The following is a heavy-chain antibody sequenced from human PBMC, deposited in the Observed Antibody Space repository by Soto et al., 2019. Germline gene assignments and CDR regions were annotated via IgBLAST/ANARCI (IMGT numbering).Heavy chain of an antibody. CDR1: GYTFTGYY. Sequence: ASVKVSCKASGYTFTGYYMHWVRRAPGQGLEWMGWINPNSGGTNYAQKFQGRVTMTRDTSISTAYMELSRLRSDDTAVYYCARGDSFYYYGMDVWGQGTTVTVSS. J-gene: IGHJ6*02. D-gene: IGHD2-21*02. CDR3: ARGDSFYYYGMDV. V-gene: IGHV1-2*02. CDR2: INPNSGGT.